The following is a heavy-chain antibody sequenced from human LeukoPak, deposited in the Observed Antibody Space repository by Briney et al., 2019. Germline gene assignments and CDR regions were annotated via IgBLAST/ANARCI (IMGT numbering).Heavy chain of an antibody. V-gene: IGHV5-10-1*01. CDR2: IDPSDSYT. CDR1: GYSFTRYW. CDR3: ARLYQWSDY. J-gene: IGHJ4*02. Sequence: GESLKISCKASGYSFTRYWISWVRQMPGKGLQWMGRIDPSDSYTNYSPSFQGHITISADKSISTAYLQWSSLKASDTAMYYCARLYQWSDYWGQGTLVTVSS. D-gene: IGHD6-19*01.